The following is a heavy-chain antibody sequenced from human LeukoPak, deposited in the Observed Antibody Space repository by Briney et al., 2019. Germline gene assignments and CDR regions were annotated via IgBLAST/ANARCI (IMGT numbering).Heavy chain of an antibody. CDR3: AKYAPEQWLSQGWCFDY. Sequence: GRSLRLSCPAAGPTFTSYAMSWVSQAPGKGLEWVSAISGSGGSTYYADSVKGRFTISRDNSKNTLYLQMNSLRAEDTAVYYCAKYAPEQWLSQGWCFDYWGQGTLVTVSS. CDR1: GPTFTSYA. D-gene: IGHD6-19*01. J-gene: IGHJ4*02. CDR2: ISGSGGST. V-gene: IGHV3-23*01.